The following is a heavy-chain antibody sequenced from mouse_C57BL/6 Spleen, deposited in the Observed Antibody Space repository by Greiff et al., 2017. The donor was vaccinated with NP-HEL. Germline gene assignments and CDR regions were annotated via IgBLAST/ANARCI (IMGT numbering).Heavy chain of an antibody. J-gene: IGHJ4*01. CDR1: GYTFTSYW. D-gene: IGHD1-1*01. Sequence: QVQLQQPGAELVKPGASVKLSCKASGYTFTSYWMHWVKQRPGQGLEWIGMIHPNSGNTNYNEKFKSKATLTVDKSSSTAYMQLSSLTSEDSAVYYCAIYYDGAMDYWGQGTSVTVSS. CDR2: IHPNSGNT. CDR3: AIYYDGAMDY. V-gene: IGHV1-64*01.